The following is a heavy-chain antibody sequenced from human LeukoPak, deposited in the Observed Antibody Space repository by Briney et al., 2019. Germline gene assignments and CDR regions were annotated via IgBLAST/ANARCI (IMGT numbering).Heavy chain of an antibody. V-gene: IGHV1-24*01. CDR1: GYTLTELS. Sequence: AASVKVSCKVSGYTLTELSMHWVRQAPGKGLEWMGGFDPEDGETIYAQKFQGRVTMTEDTSTDTAYMELSSLRSEDTAVYYCARDRSGATGDYVRIDYWGQGTLVTVSS. J-gene: IGHJ4*02. CDR2: FDPEDGET. CDR3: ARDRSGATGDYVRIDY. D-gene: IGHD4-17*01.